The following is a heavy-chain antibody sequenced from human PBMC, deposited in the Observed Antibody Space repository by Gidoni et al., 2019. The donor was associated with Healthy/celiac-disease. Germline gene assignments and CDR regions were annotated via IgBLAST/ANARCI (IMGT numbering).Heavy chain of an antibody. Sequence: QVQLVESGGGVVQPGRSLRLSCAASGFTFSSYGMHWVRQAPGKGLEWVAVISYDGRNKYYADSVKGRFTISRDNSKNTLYLQMNSLRAEDTAVYYCAKDVRGLAVAGLYYYYGMDVWGQGTTVTVSS. CDR2: ISYDGRNK. CDR3: AKDVRGLAVAGLYYYYGMDV. CDR1: GFTFSSYG. D-gene: IGHD6-19*01. V-gene: IGHV3-30*18. J-gene: IGHJ6*02.